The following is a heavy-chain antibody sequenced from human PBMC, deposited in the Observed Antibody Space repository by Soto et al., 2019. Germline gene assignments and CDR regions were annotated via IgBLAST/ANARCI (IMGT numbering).Heavy chain of an antibody. CDR1: GFTFSSYA. D-gene: IGHD6-19*01. J-gene: IGHJ3*02. Sequence: GGSLRLSCAASGFTFSSYAMHWVRQAPGKGLEWVAVISYDGSNKYYADSVKGRFTISRDNSKNTLYLQMNSLRAEGTAVYYCARVYPTGYSSGWLYDAFDIWGQGTMVTVSS. CDR3: ARVYPTGYSSGWLYDAFDI. CDR2: ISYDGSNK. V-gene: IGHV3-30-3*01.